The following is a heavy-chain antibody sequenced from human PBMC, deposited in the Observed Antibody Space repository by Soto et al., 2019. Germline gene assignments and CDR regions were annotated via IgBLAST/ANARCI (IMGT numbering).Heavy chain of an antibody. J-gene: IGHJ5*02. CDR1: GGSITSGNSYS. V-gene: IGHV4-30-2*01. Sequence: QLQLQESGSGLVKPSQTLSLTCTVSGGSITSGNSYSWSWIRQPPGKGLEWIGPISRSGSTSYNPSLKGRATMSVDKSKNQFSLKLSSVTAADTAVYYCARAVAPYLGTWFDPWGQGTLVIVSS. CDR2: ISRSGST. D-gene: IGHD3-16*01. CDR3: ARAVAPYLGTWFDP.